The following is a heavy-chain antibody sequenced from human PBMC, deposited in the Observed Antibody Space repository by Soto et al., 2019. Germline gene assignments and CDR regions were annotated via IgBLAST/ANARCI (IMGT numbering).Heavy chain of an antibody. CDR2: IYYSGST. CDR3: ALRLGDPGRLYFDY. D-gene: IGHD3-16*01. Sequence: SETLSLTCTVSGDSIRNYYWSWIRQPPGKGLEWIGYIYYSGSTNYNPSLKSRVTISIDTSKNQFSLKLSSVTAADTAVYYCALRLGDPGRLYFDYWGQGTLGTV. CDR1: GDSIRNYY. J-gene: IGHJ4*02. V-gene: IGHV4-59*12.